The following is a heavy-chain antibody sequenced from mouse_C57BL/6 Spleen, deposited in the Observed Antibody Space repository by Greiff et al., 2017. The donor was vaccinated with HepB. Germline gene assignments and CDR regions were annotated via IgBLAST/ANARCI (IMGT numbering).Heavy chain of an antibody. J-gene: IGHJ2*01. Sequence: EVQLQQSGPVLVKPGASVKMSCKASGYTFTDYYMNWVKQSHGKSLEWIGVINPYNGGTSYNQKFKGKATLTVDKSSSTAYMELNSLTSEDSAVYYCARYYSNSYFDYWDQGTTLTVSS. CDR1: GYTFTDYY. V-gene: IGHV1-19*01. CDR2: INPYNGGT. D-gene: IGHD2-5*01. CDR3: ARYYSNSYFDY.